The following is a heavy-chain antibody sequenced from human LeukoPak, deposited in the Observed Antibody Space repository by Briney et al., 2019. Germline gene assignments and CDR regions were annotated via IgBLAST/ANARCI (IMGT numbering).Heavy chain of an antibody. D-gene: IGHD6-19*01. CDR1: GGTFSSYA. CDR3: ARIGSWLVWAYSSGSRNAFDI. J-gene: IGHJ3*02. Sequence: VKVSCKASGGTFSSYAISWVRQAPGQGLEWMGGIIPIFGTANYAQKFRGRVTITADESTSTAYMELSSLRSEDTAVYYCARIGSWLVWAYSSGSRNAFDIWGQGTMVTVSS. V-gene: IGHV1-69*13. CDR2: IIPIFGTA.